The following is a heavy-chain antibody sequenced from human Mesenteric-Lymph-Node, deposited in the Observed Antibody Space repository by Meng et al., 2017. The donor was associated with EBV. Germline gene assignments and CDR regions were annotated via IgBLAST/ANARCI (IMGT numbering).Heavy chain of an antibody. D-gene: IGHD2-8*02. CDR2: IIHGGSP. Sequence: QVQLQPWGAGLLKPSETLSLTCAVNGGSLSGAYWHWIRQPPGKGLEWIGEIIHGGSPSYNPSLKSRVTISIDTSKNQLSLMLSSVTAADTAVYYCARRPTGIDYWGQGTLVTVSS. J-gene: IGHJ4*02. CDR1: GGSLSGAY. CDR3: ARRPTGIDY. V-gene: IGHV4-34*12.